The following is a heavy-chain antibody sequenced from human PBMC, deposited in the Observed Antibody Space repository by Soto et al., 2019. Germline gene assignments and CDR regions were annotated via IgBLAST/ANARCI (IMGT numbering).Heavy chain of an antibody. V-gene: IGHV4-31*03. Sequence: PSETLSLTCTVSSGSISSGGYYWSWIRQHPGKGLEWIGYIYYSGSTYYNPSLKSRVTISVDTSKNQFSLKLSSATAADTAVYYCARDRYDSSGYVDYWGQGTLVTV. CDR1: SGSISSGGYY. J-gene: IGHJ4*02. CDR3: ARDRYDSSGYVDY. D-gene: IGHD3-22*01. CDR2: IYYSGST.